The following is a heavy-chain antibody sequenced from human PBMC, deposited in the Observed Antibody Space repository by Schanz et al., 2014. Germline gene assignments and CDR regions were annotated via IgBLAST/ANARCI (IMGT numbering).Heavy chain of an antibody. CDR3: TASWWVEGAPSATLYGMDV. J-gene: IGHJ6*02. D-gene: IGHD2-8*02. CDR1: GFSFSSYA. Sequence: EVHLVESGGGLVQPGGSLRLSCAASGFSFSSYAMGWVRQARGKGLEWVSAMNESHSTIYYADSVKGRFTISRDNSKNSLYLQMNSLKTEDTAVYHCTASWWVEGAPSATLYGMDVWGQGTTVTVSS. V-gene: IGHV3-23*04. CDR2: MNESHSTI.